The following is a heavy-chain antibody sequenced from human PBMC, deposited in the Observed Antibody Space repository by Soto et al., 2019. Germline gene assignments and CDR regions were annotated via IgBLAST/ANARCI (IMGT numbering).Heavy chain of an antibody. Sequence: QVQLVQSGAEVKKPGASVKVSCKASGYTFTSYGISWVRQAPGQGLEWMGWISAYNGNTNYAQKPQXXVTMTTDSYTSTAYMERRSLRSDDTAVYYCARESSSSCHDYWGQGTLVTVSS. CDR3: ARESSSSCHDY. J-gene: IGHJ4*02. D-gene: IGHD6-13*01. V-gene: IGHV1-18*01. CDR1: GYTFTSYG. CDR2: ISAYNGNT.